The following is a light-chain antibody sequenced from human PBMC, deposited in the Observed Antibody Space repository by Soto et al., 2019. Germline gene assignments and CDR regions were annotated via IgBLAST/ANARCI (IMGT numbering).Light chain of an antibody. CDR1: SSDVGAYNY. Sequence: QSALTQPPSASGSPGQSVTISCTGTSSDVGAYNYVSWYQQHPGKAPKLMIYEVSKRPSGVPDRFSGSKSGNTASLTVSGLQAEDEADYYCSSYAGSNNRVFGGGTKLT. CDR2: EVS. J-gene: IGLJ2*01. CDR3: SSYAGSNNRV. V-gene: IGLV2-8*01.